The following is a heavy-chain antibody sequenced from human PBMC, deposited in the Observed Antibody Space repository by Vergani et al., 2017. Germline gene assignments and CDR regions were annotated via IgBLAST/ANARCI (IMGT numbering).Heavy chain of an antibody. D-gene: IGHD6-19*01. V-gene: IGHV3-23*03. Sequence: EVQLVESGGGLVKPGGSLRLSCAASGFTFSSYAMSWVRQAPGKGLEWVSVIYSGGSSTYYADSVKGRFTISRDNSKNTLYLQMNSLRAEDTAVYYCAKSIAVAGRDYYYMDVWGKGTTVTVSS. CDR3: AKSIAVAGRDYYYMDV. CDR1: GFTFSSYA. CDR2: IYSGGSST. J-gene: IGHJ6*03.